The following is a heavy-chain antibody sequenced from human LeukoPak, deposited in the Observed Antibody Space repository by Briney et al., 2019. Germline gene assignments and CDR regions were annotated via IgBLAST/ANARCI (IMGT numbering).Heavy chain of an antibody. CDR3: ARTNSYYDSSGYYYLYFDY. J-gene: IGHJ4*02. CDR2: IYYSGST. CDR1: GGSFSGYY. D-gene: IGHD3-22*01. Sequence: SETLSLTCAVYGGSFSGYYWSWIRQPPGKGLEWIGYIYYSGSTNYNPSLKSRVTISVDTSKNQFSLKLSSVTAADTAVYYCARTNSYYDSSGYYYLYFDYWGQGTLVTVSS. V-gene: IGHV4-59*01.